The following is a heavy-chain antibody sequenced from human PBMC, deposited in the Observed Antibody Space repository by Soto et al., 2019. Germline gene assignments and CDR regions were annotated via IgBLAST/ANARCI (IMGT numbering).Heavy chain of an antibody. CDR2: IIPIFGTA. CDR1: GYTFTSYG. J-gene: IGHJ6*02. Sequence: SVKVSCKASGYTFTSYGISWVRQAPGQGLEWMGGIIPIFGTANYAQKFQGRVTITADESTSTAYMELSSLRSEDTAVYYCARPNNSPNRSIFQQYYYYYGMDVWGQGTTVTVSS. D-gene: IGHD1-20*01. CDR3: ARPNNSPNRSIFQQYYYYYGMDV. V-gene: IGHV1-69*13.